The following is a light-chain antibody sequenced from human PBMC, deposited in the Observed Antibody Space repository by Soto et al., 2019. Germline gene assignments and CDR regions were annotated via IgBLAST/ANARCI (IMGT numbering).Light chain of an antibody. CDR3: GADHGSGSNFVV. V-gene: IGLV9-49*01. Sequence: QPVLTQPPSASASLGASVTLTCTLSSGYSNYKVDWYQQRPGKGPRFVMRVGTGGIVGSKGDGIPDRFSVLGSGLNRYLTIKNILEEDESDYHCGADHGSGSNFVVFGGGTKVTVL. CDR2: VGTGGIVG. CDR1: SGYSNYK. J-gene: IGLJ2*01.